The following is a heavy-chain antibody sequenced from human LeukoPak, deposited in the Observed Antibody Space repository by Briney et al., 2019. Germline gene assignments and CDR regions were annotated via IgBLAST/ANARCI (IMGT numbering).Heavy chain of an antibody. CDR2: MNPNSGNT. D-gene: IGHD4-23*01. CDR3: ARGRWYSTDY. CDR1: GYTFTSYY. J-gene: IGHJ4*02. Sequence: ASVKVSCKASGYTFTSYYMHWVRQAPGQGLEWMGWMNPNSGNTGYAQKFQDRVTMTRNTSISTAYMELSSLRSEDTAVYYCARGRWYSTDYWGQGTLVTVSS. V-gene: IGHV1-8*02.